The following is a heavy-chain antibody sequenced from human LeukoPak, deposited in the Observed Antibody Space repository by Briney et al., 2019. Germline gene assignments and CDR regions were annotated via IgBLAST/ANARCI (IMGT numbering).Heavy chain of an antibody. D-gene: IGHD6-13*01. CDR2: IYYSGSA. Sequence: SQTLSLTCTVSGGSISSGGYYWSWIRQHPGKGLEWIGYIYYSGSAYYNPSLKSRVTISVDTSKNQFSLKLSSVTAADTAVYYCAREFQQLAENWFDPWGQGTLVTVSS. CDR3: AREFQQLAENWFDP. CDR1: GGSISSGGYY. V-gene: IGHV4-31*03. J-gene: IGHJ5*02.